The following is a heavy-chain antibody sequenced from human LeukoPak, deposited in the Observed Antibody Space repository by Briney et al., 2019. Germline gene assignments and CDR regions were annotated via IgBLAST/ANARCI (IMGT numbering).Heavy chain of an antibody. CDR3: ASGYYDFWSGYSYYFDY. D-gene: IGHD3-3*01. V-gene: IGHV4-38-2*01. CDR2: IHQSGST. J-gene: IGHJ4*02. Sequence: SETLSLTCAVSDYSISSGYYWGWIRQPPGKGLEWIGNIHQSGSTYYNPSLKSRVTISVDTSKNQFSLKLSSVTAADTAVYYCASGYYDFWSGYSYYFDYWGQGTLVTVSS. CDR1: DYSISSGYY.